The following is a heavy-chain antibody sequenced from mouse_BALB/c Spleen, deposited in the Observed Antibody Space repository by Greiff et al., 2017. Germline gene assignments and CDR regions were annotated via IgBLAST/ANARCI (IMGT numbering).Heavy chain of an antibody. CDR1: GFSLTGYG. J-gene: IGHJ4*01. CDR2: IWGDGST. D-gene: IGHD1-1*01. CDR3: AGDYYGSSYVYYAMDY. Sequence: QVQLKESGPGLVAPSQSLSITCTVSGFSLTGYGVTWVRQPPGKGLEWLGMIWGDGSTDYNSALKSRLSISKDNSKSQVFLKMNSLQTDDTARYYCAGDYYGSSYVYYAMDYWGQGTSVTVSS. V-gene: IGHV2-6-7*01.